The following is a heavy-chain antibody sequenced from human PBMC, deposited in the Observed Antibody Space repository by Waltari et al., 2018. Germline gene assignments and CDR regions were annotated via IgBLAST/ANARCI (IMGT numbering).Heavy chain of an antibody. V-gene: IGHV4-34*01. Sequence: QVQLQQWGAGLLKPSETMSLTFAVYGGSFSGYYWSWIRQPPGKGLEWIGEINHSGSTNYNPSLKSRVTISVDTSKNQFSLKLSSVTAADTAVYYCAGGRAGVYWGQGTLVTVSS. CDR1: GGSFSGYY. CDR3: AGGRAGVY. J-gene: IGHJ4*02. CDR2: INHSGST.